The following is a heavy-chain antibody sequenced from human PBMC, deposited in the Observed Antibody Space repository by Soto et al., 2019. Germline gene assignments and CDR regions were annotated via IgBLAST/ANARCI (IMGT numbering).Heavy chain of an antibody. CDR3: ARGTCSGGSCQPEFDY. CDR1: GGTFSSYA. J-gene: IGHJ4*02. V-gene: IGHV1-69*06. D-gene: IGHD2-15*01. CDR2: IIPIFGTA. Sequence: WASVKVSCKASGGTFSSYAISWVRQAPGQGLEWMGGIIPIFGTANYAQKFQGRVTITADKSTSTAYMELSSLRSEDTAVYYCARGTCSGGSCQPEFDYWGQGNLVTVSS.